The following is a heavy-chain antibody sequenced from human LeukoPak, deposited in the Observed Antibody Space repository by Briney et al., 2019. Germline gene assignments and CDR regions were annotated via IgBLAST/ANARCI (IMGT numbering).Heavy chain of an antibody. CDR3: ARGRVWQNFDY. Sequence: DSVKGRFTISRDNAKDSLYLQMVSLRAEDTAVYYCARGRVWQNFDYWGQGALVTVSS. D-gene: IGHD5/OR15-5a*01. J-gene: IGHJ4*02. V-gene: IGHV3-11*04.